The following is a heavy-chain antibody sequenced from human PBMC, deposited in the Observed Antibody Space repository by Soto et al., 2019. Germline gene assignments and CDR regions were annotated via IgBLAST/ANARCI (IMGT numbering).Heavy chain of an antibody. CDR2: ISYDGSNK. CDR3: AKDPVSAGTTYYFDY. V-gene: IGHV3-30*18. D-gene: IGHD1-7*01. CDR1: GFTFSSYG. Sequence: LRLSCAASGFTFSSYGMHWVRQAPGKGLEWVAVISYDGSNKYYADSVKGRFTISRDNSKNTLYLQMNSLRAEDTAVYYCAKDPVSAGTTYYFDYWGQGTLVTVSS. J-gene: IGHJ4*02.